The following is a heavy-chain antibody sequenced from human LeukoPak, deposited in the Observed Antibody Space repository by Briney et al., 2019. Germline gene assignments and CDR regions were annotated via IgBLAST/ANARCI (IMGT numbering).Heavy chain of an antibody. CDR1: GFSFTTYW. D-gene: IGHD6-13*01. V-gene: IGHV3-7*03. CDR3: ARGSGSSWYFYFDY. Sequence: GESLRLSCAASGFSFTTYWMSWVRQAPGKGLEWVANIKQDGTEKYYVDSVKGRFTISRDNAKNSVYLQMNSLRAEDTALYYCARGSGSSWYFYFDYWGQGTLVTVSS. J-gene: IGHJ4*02. CDR2: IKQDGTEK.